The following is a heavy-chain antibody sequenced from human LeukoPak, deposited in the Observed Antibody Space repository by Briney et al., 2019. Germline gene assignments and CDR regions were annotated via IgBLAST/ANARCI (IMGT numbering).Heavy chain of an antibody. V-gene: IGHV3-23*01. CDR1: GFTFSSYA. D-gene: IGHD3-22*01. CDR2: VSGSGGST. Sequence: GGSLRLSCAASGFTFSSYAMSWVRQAPGKGLEWVSTVSGSGGSTYYADSVKGRFTISRDISKNTLYLQMNSLRAEDTAVYYCAKGYYYDTSGYYYVGYFDYWGQGTLVTVSS. J-gene: IGHJ4*02. CDR3: AKGYYYDTSGYYYVGYFDY.